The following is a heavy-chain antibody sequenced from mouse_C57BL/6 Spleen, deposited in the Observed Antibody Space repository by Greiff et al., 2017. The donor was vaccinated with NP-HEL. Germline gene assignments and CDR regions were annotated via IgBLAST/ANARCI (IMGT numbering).Heavy chain of an antibody. CDR3: VRDGAYYSNYPFAY. V-gene: IGHV10-3*01. CDR1: GFTFNTYA. J-gene: IGHJ3*01. Sequence: EVMLVESGGGLVQPKGSLKLSCAASGFTFNTYAMHWVRQAPGKGLEWVARIRSKSSNYATYYADSVKDRFTISRDDSHSMLYLQMNNLKTEDTAMYYCVRDGAYYSNYPFAYWGQGTLVTVSA. D-gene: IGHD2-5*01. CDR2: IRSKSSNYAT.